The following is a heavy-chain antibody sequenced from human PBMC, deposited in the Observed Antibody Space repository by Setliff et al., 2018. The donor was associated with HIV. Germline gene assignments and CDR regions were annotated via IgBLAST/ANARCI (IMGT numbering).Heavy chain of an antibody. CDR3: ARGGNSSSWYLYYFDY. Sequence: SETLSLTCAVYGGSFSGYYWSWIRQPPGKGLEWIGEINHSGSTNYNPSLKSRVTISVDTSKNQFSLKLSSVTAADTAVYYCARGGNSSSWYLYYFDYWGQGTLVTSPQ. V-gene: IGHV4-34*01. CDR2: INHSGST. J-gene: IGHJ4*02. D-gene: IGHD6-13*01. CDR1: GGSFSGYY.